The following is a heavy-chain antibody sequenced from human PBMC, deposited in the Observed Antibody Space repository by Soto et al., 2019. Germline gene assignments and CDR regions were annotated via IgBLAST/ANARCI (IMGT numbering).Heavy chain of an antibody. Sequence: GPTLVNPTQTLTLTCTFSGFSLSTSGMRVSWIRQPPGKALEWLARIDWDDDKFYSTSLKTRLTISKDTSKNQVVLTMTNMDPVDTATYYCARIRWLDYGMDVWGQGTTVTVSS. CDR2: IDWDDDK. CDR3: ARIRWLDYGMDV. J-gene: IGHJ6*02. CDR1: GFSLSTSGMR. V-gene: IGHV2-70*04. D-gene: IGHD5-12*01.